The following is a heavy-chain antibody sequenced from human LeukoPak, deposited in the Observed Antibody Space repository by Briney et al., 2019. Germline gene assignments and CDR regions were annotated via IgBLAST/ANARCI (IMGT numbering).Heavy chain of an antibody. CDR2: IHYTGGA. CDR3: TRHAQTYYYGMDV. Sequence: SETLSVTCTGGSISPCYWSWIRQSPGRGLEWIAQIHYTGGATSNPSLKSRVTISVDTSNNHLSLRLSSVTAADTAVYYCTRHAQTYYYGMDVWGQGTTVTVSS. V-gene: IGHV4-59*08. J-gene: IGHJ6*02. CDR1: GSISPCY.